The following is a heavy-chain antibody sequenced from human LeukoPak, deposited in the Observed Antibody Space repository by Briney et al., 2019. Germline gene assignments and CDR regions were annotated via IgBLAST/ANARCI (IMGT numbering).Heavy chain of an antibody. Sequence: GGSLRLSCAASGFTFSSYAMSWVRQAPGKGLEWVSVIYSGGSTYYADSVKGRFTISRDNSKNTLYLQMNSLRAEDTAVYYCARLIWFGELFPSNAFDIWGQGTMVTVSS. D-gene: IGHD3-10*01. V-gene: IGHV3-66*01. J-gene: IGHJ3*02. CDR3: ARLIWFGELFPSNAFDI. CDR2: IYSGGST. CDR1: GFTFSSYA.